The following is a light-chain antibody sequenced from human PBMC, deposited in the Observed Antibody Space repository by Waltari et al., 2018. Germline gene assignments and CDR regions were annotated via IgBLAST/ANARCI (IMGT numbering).Light chain of an antibody. Sequence: YKQKLGQAPVLVIYKDRRRHTGILERVSGSGSGTTVTVTISGVQAEDEADYYCQSADSSGTWVCGGGTKLTVL. CDR3: QSADSSGTWV. V-gene: IGLV3-25*03. J-gene: IGLJ3*02. CDR2: KDR.